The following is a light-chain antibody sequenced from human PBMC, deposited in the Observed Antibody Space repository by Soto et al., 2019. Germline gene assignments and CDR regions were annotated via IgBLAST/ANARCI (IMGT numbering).Light chain of an antibody. J-gene: IGLJ2*01. CDR2: GSI. CDR3: CSFAGGATFV. V-gene: IGLV1-40*01. Sequence: QSVLTQPPSVSGAPGQRVTIFCTGSNSNIGAGYDVHWYQQLPGTAPKLLIFGSINRPSGVPDRFSGSKSGTSASLAITGLQAEDEADYSCCSFAGGATFVFGGGTKLTVL. CDR1: NSNIGAGYD.